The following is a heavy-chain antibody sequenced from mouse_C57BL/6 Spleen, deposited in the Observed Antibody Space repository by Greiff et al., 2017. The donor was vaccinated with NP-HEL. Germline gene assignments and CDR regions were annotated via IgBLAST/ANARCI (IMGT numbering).Heavy chain of an antibody. CDR2: IYPGDGDT. Sequence: QVQLQQSGAELVKPGASVKISCKASGYAFSSYWMHWVKQRPGKGLEWIGQIYPGDGDTNYNGKFKGKTTLTADTSSSTAYMQLSSLTSEDSAVFFCARRETDYAMDYWGQGTSVTVSS. V-gene: IGHV1-80*01. CDR1: GYAFSSYW. CDR3: ARRETDYAMDY. J-gene: IGHJ4*01.